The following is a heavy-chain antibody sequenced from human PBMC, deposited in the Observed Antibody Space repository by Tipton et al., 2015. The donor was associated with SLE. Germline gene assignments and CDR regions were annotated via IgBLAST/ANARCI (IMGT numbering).Heavy chain of an antibody. CDR2: ISDSGGSA. J-gene: IGHJ2*01. V-gene: IGHV3-23*01. Sequence: LEWVSAISDSGGSAYYADSVKGRFTVSRDNSKNTLYLQMNSLRAEDTAVYYCAKGAYDFWSGYYTGDWYFDLWGRGTLVTVSS. CDR3: AKGAYDFWSGYYTGDWYFDL. D-gene: IGHD3-3*01.